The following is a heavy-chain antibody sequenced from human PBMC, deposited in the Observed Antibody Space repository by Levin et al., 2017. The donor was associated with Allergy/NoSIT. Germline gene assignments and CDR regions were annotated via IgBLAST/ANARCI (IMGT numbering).Heavy chain of an antibody. V-gene: IGHV3-7*01. CDR2: IKQDGSEK. D-gene: IGHD1-26*01. Sequence: GGSLRLSCAASGFTFSSYWMSWVRQAPGKGLEWVANIKQDGSEKYYVDSVKGRFTISRDNAKNSLYLQMNSLRAEDTAVYYCARERVGAMYYYYGMDVWGQGTTVTVSS. CDR3: ARERVGAMYYYYGMDV. J-gene: IGHJ6*02. CDR1: GFTFSSYW.